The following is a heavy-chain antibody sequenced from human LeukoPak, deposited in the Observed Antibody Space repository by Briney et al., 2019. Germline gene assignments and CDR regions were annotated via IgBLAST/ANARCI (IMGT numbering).Heavy chain of an antibody. D-gene: IGHD4-17*01. Sequence: PGGSLRLSCAASGFTFSSYWMSWVRQAPGKGLEWVAVVSHDGVYQAYADSVKGRFIISRDNSQNTLDLQINNLRSEDTAVYFCAREITVTTICRFDPWGQGTLVTVSS. CDR2: VSHDGVYQ. V-gene: IGHV3-30*03. CDR3: AREITVTTICRFDP. J-gene: IGHJ5*02. CDR1: GFTFSSYW.